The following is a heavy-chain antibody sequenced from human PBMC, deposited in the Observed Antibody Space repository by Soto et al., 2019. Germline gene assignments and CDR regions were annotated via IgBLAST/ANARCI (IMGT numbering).Heavy chain of an antibody. J-gene: IGHJ3*02. D-gene: IGHD1-26*01. CDR2: ISGSGGST. V-gene: IGHV3-23*01. CDR3: AKAPPTGGSYYLRAFDI. Sequence: GGSLRLSCAASGFTFSSYAMSWVRQAPGKGLEWVSAISGSGGSTYYADSVKGRFTISRDNSKNTLYLQMNSLRAEDTAVYYCAKAPPTGGSYYLRAFDIWGQGTMVTVSS. CDR1: GFTFSSYA.